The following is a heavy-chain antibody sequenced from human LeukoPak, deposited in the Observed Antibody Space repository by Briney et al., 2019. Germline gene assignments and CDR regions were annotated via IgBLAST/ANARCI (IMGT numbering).Heavy chain of an antibody. CDR1: GFTFSSYV. V-gene: IGHV3-23*01. CDR3: AKYDRGWFDP. D-gene: IGHD1-1*01. CDR2: ISGSGGST. Sequence: GGSLRLSCAASGFTFSSYVMSWARQAPGKGLEWVSSISGSGGSTYYADSVKGRLTISRDTSKNTLYLQMNSLRAEDTAVYYCAKYDRGWFDPWGQGTLVIVSS. J-gene: IGHJ5*02.